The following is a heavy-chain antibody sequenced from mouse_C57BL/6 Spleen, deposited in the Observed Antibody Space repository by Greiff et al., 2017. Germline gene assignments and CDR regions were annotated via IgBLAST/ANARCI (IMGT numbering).Heavy chain of an antibody. D-gene: IGHD2-5*01. CDR2: IDPYDSYT. CDR1: GYTFTSYW. Sequence: QVQLQQPGAELVKPGASVKLSCKASGYTFTSYWMQWVKQRPGQGLEWIGEIDPYDSYTNYNQKFKGKATLTVDTSSSTAYMQLSSLTSEDSAVYYCARASTYYSNYDWYFDVWGTGTTVTVSS. J-gene: IGHJ1*03. V-gene: IGHV1-50*01. CDR3: ARASTYYSNYDWYFDV.